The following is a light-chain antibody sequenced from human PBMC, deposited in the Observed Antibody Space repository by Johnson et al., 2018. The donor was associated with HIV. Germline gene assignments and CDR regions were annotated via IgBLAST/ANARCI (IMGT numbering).Light chain of an antibody. CDR1: SSNVGSSF. V-gene: IGLV1-51*01. CDR2: DNN. Sequence: QAVLTQPPSVSAAPGQTVTISCSGSSSNVGSSFVSWYRQVPGTAPKLLIYDNNKRPSGIPGRFSGSKSGPSATLAITGLQTGDEADYYCGTWDSSLSAFYVFGTGTKVTVL. CDR3: GTWDSSLSAFYV. J-gene: IGLJ1*01.